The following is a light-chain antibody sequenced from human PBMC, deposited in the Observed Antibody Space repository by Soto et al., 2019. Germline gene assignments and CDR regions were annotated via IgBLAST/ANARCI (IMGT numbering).Light chain of an antibody. Sequence: DIVMTQSPATLPVSAGDRATLSCRASQSVSSNLAWYQQKPGQAPKLLIYGASTIATGIPSRFSGSGSGTEFTLTISSLQSEDFAAYYCQHYNDYPHTFGQGTKVDI. CDR1: QSVSSN. CDR2: GAS. V-gene: IGKV3-15*01. J-gene: IGKJ2*01. CDR3: QHYNDYPHT.